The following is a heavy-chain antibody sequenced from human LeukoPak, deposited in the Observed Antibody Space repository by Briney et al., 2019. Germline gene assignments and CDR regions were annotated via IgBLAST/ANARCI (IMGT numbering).Heavy chain of an antibody. J-gene: IGHJ4*02. Sequence: GASVKVSCKASGYTFTGYYMHWVRQAPGQGLEWMGWINPNSGGTNYAQKFQGRVTMTRDTSISTAYMELSRLRSDDTAVYYCARTARFLEWLTSYYFDYWGQGTLVTVSS. CDR2: INPNSGGT. CDR3: ARTARFLEWLTSYYFDY. D-gene: IGHD3-3*01. CDR1: GYTFTGYY. V-gene: IGHV1-2*02.